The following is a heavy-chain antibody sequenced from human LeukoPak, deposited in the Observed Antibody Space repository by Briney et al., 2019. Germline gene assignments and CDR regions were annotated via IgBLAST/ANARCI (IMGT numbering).Heavy chain of an antibody. Sequence: ASVKVSCKASGYTFTGYYMHWVRQAPGQGLEWIGWLNPNSGDTHYAHNFQGRVTMTSDTSFTTAYMEVGSLRSDDTAVYYCARASNPTYTSGWSDFWGQGTLVTVSS. V-gene: IGHV1-2*02. CDR3: ARASNPTYTSGWSDF. J-gene: IGHJ4*02. CDR1: GYTFTGYY. CDR2: LNPNSGDT. D-gene: IGHD6-25*01.